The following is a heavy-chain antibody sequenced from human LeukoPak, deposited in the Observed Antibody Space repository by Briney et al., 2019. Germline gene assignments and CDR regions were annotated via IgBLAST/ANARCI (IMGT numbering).Heavy chain of an antibody. CDR1: GFTFSGYW. J-gene: IGHJ4*02. CDR3: ARVDGSGNSVFDY. V-gene: IGHV3-74*01. D-gene: IGHD3-22*01. CDR2: INIDGSRT. Sequence: GGSLRLSCAASGFTFSGYWMHWVRQAPGKGLVWVSRINIDGSRTDYADSVTGRFTISRDNARNILYLQMNSLRAEDTAVYYCARVDGSGNSVFDYWGQGTLVTASS.